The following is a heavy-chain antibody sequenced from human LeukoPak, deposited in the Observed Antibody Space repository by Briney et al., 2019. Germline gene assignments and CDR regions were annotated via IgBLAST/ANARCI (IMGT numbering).Heavy chain of an antibody. J-gene: IGHJ6*02. CDR2: ISSSGSTI. V-gene: IGHV3-48*02. CDR1: GFTFSSYS. CDR3: ASIRRPTADYYYTVDV. D-gene: IGHD4-11*01. Sequence: GGSLRLSCAASGFTFSSYSMNWLRQAPGKGLEWLSYISSSGSTIYYADSVKGRFTISRDNARNSLYLQMNSLRDEDTAVYYCASIRRPTADYYYTVDVWGQGTTVTVSS.